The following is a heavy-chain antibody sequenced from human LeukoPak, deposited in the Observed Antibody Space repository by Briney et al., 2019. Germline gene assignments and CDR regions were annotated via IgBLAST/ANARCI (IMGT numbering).Heavy chain of an antibody. J-gene: IGHJ5*02. D-gene: IGHD1-26*01. CDR3: ARDYSGEWEQLTGWWFDP. Sequence: GASVKVSCKASGYTFGTHWMHWVRQAPGQGLEWMGIINPSGDFRSYAQKFQGRVTVTRDMSTRTVYMELSDLEPEDTAVYYCARDYSGEWEQLTGWWFDPWGQGTLVTVSS. CDR2: INPSGDFR. CDR1: GYTFGTHW. V-gene: IGHV1-46*01.